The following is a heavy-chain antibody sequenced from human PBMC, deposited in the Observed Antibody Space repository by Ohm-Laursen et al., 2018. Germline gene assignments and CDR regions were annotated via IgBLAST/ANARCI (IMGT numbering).Heavy chain of an antibody. CDR1: GGSISSSSYY. CDR2: IYYSGST. CDR3: ARNSFRRFGGSNAAFDI. D-gene: IGHD3-16*01. V-gene: IGHV4-39*01. J-gene: IGHJ3*02. Sequence: SETLSLTCSVSGGSISSSSYYWGWIRQPPGKGLEWIGSIYYSGSTYYNPSLKSRVTISVDTSKNQFSLKLSSVTAADTAVYYCARNSFRRFGGSNAAFDIWGQGTMVTVSS.